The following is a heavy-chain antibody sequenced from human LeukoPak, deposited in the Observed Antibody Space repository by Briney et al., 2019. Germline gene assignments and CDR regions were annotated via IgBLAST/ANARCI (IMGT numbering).Heavy chain of an antibody. J-gene: IGHJ4*02. CDR1: GFNFSSYW. CDR3: ARDLYRIVVVPHYFDY. D-gene: IGHD3-22*01. Sequence: PGGSLRLSCAASGFNFSSYWMSWVRQAPGKGLEWMANIKQDGNKKYYVDSVKGRFTISRDNAKNSLYLQMKSLRAEDTAVYYCARDLYRIVVVPHYFDYWGQGTLVTVSS. V-gene: IGHV3-7*01. CDR2: IKQDGNKK.